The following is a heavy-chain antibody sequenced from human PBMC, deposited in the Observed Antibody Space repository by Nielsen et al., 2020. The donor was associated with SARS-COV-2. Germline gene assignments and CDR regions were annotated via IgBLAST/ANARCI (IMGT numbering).Heavy chain of an antibody. D-gene: IGHD6-13*01. CDR1: GGSISSGGYY. J-gene: IGHJ5*02. CDR2: IYYSGST. CDR3: AREKTEQQSRWFDP. V-gene: IGHV4-31*03. Sequence: SETLSLTCTVSGGSISSGGYYWSWIRQHPGKGLEWIGYIYYSGSTYYNPSLKNRVTISVDTSKNQFSLKLSSVTAADTAVYYCAREKTEQQSRWFDPWGQGTLVTVSS.